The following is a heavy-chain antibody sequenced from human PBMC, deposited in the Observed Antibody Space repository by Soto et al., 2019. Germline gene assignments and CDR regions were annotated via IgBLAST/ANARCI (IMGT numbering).Heavy chain of an antibody. V-gene: IGHV4-59*08. CDR1: GGSISSYY. Sequence: QVQLQESGPGLVKPSEPLYLSCTVSGGSISSYYWSWFRQSPGKRMEWIGYVHHSWGSSYNPSLQSRVAISLDKSTRQFSLKVTSVTATDTAVYYCARQGFGPLHGLVDGWGQGTTVTVSS. D-gene: IGHD3-10*01. CDR2: VHHSWGS. J-gene: IGHJ6*02. CDR3: ARQGFGPLHGLVDG.